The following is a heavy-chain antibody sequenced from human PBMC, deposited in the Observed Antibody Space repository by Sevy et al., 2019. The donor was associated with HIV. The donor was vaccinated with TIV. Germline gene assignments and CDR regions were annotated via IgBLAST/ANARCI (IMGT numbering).Heavy chain of an antibody. CDR1: GYSFTSYW. J-gene: IGHJ6*02. Sequence: GESLKISCKGSGYSFTSYWIGWVRQMPGKGLEWMGIIYPGDSDTRDSPSFQGQVTISADKSISTAYLQWSSLKASDTAMYYCARRHSYSSSYDGMDVWGQGTTVTVSS. V-gene: IGHV5-51*01. CDR3: ARRHSYSSSYDGMDV. D-gene: IGHD6-13*01. CDR2: IYPGDSDT.